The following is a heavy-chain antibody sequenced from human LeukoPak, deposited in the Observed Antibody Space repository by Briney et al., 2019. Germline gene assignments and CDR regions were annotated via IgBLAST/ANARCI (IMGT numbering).Heavy chain of an antibody. CDR2: ISSSSYI. Sequence: GGSLRLSCAASGFTFSTYNMNWVRQAPGKGLQWVSSISSSSYIYYADSVKGRFTISRDNSKNAVFLQMNSLRPEDTAVYYCARVNYLDDSDFDIWGQGTMVTVSS. CDR3: ARVNYLDDSDFDI. D-gene: IGHD3-22*01. CDR1: GFTFSTYN. J-gene: IGHJ3*02. V-gene: IGHV3-21*01.